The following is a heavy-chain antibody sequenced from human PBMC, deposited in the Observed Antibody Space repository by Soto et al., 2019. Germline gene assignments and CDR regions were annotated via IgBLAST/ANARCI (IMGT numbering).Heavy chain of an antibody. J-gene: IGHJ6*03. CDR1: GFTFSSFH. V-gene: IGHV3-21*01. Sequence: GGSLRLSCAASGFTFSSFHMNWVRQAPGEGLEWVSSISRNGNYIYYADSVKGRFTISRDNAENSLYLQMNSLRAEETAVYYCARVFGVSSRPRGYYYYYMDVWGKGTTVTVSS. D-gene: IGHD3-3*01. CDR2: ISRNGNYI. CDR3: ARVFGVSSRPRGYYYYYMDV.